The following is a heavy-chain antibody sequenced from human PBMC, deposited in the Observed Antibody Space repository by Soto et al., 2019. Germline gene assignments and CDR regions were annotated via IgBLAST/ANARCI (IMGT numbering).Heavy chain of an antibody. CDR3: ARGASCTSTSCYDYFHYGMDV. V-gene: IGHV1-18*01. D-gene: IGHD2-2*01. CDR1: GYTFTSHG. CDR2: ISTYNGNT. J-gene: IGHJ6*02. Sequence: QVQLVQSGAEVKKPGASVKVSCKASGYTFTSHGITWVRQAPGQGLEWMGWISTYNGNTNYAQKLQGRVTLTTDTSPSTAYMELRSLRSDDAAVYYCARGASCTSTSCYDYFHYGMDVWGQGTTVTVSS.